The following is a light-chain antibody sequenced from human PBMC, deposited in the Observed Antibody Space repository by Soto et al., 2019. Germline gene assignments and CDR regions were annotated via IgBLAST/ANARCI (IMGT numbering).Light chain of an antibody. CDR3: SSYTSSSTLV. J-gene: IGLJ1*01. V-gene: IGLV2-14*01. CDR1: SSDIGAYNY. Sequence: QSVLTQPASVSGSPGQSITISCTGTSSDIGAYNYVSWYQQHPGKAPQLMIYEVSNRPSGVSSRFSGSKSGNTASLTISGLQAEDEADYYCSSYTSSSTLVFGTGTKVT. CDR2: EVS.